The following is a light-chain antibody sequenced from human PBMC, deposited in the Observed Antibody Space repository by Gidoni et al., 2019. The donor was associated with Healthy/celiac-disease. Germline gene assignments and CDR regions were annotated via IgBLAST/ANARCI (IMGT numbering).Light chain of an antibody. Sequence: QSALTQPASVSGSPGQSIPLSCTGTSSDVGSYNLVSWYQQHPGKAPKLMIYEVSKRPSGVSNRFSGSRSGNTASLTISGLQAEDEADYYCCSYAGSCTLGGVFGGGTKLTVL. J-gene: IGLJ3*02. CDR1: SSDVGSYNL. V-gene: IGLV2-23*02. CDR3: CSYAGSCTLGGV. CDR2: EVS.